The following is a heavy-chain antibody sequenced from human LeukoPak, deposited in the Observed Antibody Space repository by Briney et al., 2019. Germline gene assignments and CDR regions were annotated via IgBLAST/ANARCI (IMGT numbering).Heavy chain of an antibody. D-gene: IGHD6-13*01. CDR2: INPSGGST. J-gene: IGHJ6*03. Sequence: ASVKVSCKASGYTFTGYYMHWVRQAPGQGLEWMGIINPSGGSTSYAQKFQGGVTMTRDMSTSTVYMELSSLRSEDTAVYYCARGSSSDTNHYYYYYMDVWGKGTTVTVSS. CDR3: ARGSSSDTNHYYYYYMDV. V-gene: IGHV1-46*01. CDR1: GYTFTGYY.